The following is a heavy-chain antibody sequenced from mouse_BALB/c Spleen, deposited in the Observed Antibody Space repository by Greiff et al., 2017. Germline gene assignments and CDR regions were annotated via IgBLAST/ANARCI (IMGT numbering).Heavy chain of an antibody. J-gene: IGHJ2*01. CDR1: GYNFTSYW. CDR2: IYPGSGST. D-gene: IGHD2-3*01. V-gene: IGHV1-55*01. CDR3: ARGYSYYFDY. Sequence: QVQLQQPGAELVKPGTSVKLSCKASGYNFTSYWINWVKLRPGQGLEWIGDIYPGSGSTNYNEKFKSKATLTVDTSSSTAYMQLSSLASEDSALYYCARGYSYYFDYWGQGTTLTVSS.